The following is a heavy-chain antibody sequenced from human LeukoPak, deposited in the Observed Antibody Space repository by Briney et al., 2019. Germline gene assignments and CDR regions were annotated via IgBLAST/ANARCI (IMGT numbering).Heavy chain of an antibody. Sequence: PSETLSLTCTGSGGSISSYYWSWIRQPPGKGLEWIGYIYYSGSTNYNPSLKSRVTISVDTSKNQFSLKLSSVTAADTAVYYCARVPDSSGYFHWYYDLWGRGTLVTVSS. CDR1: GGSISSYY. CDR2: IYYSGST. V-gene: IGHV4-59*01. J-gene: IGHJ2*01. D-gene: IGHD3-22*01. CDR3: ARVPDSSGYFHWYYDL.